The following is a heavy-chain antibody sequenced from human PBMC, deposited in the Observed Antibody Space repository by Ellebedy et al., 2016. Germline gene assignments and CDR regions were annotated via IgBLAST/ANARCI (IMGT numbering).Heavy chain of an antibody. D-gene: IGHD3-10*01. CDR1: GGSVSSGSYY. Sequence: GSLRLSXTVSGGSVSSGSYYWSWIRQPPGKGLEWIGYIYYSGSTNYNPSLKSRVTISVDTSKNQFSLELSSVTAADTAVYYCARDGGGYGSIADWGQGALVTVSS. CDR2: IYYSGST. J-gene: IGHJ4*02. V-gene: IGHV4-61*01. CDR3: ARDGGGYGSIAD.